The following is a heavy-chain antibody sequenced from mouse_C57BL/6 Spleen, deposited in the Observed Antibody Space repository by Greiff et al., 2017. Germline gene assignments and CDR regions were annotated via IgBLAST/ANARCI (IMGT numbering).Heavy chain of an antibody. J-gene: IGHJ2*01. D-gene: IGHD2-4*01. V-gene: IGHV1-64*01. Sequence: VQLQQPGAELVKPGASVKLSCKASGYTFTSYWMHWVKQRPGQGLEWIGMIPPNSGSTNYNEKFKSKATLTVDKSSSTAYMQLSSLTSEDSAVYYCAPIYYDYDGGDYWGQGTTLTVSS. CDR3: APIYYDYDGGDY. CDR2: IPPNSGST. CDR1: GYTFTSYW.